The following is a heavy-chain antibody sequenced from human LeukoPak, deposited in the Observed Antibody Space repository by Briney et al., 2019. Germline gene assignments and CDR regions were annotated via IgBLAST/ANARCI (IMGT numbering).Heavy chain of an antibody. J-gene: IGHJ5*02. CDR3: VRFALSSSLDH. Sequence: GESLKISCKISGYRLTSNWIGWVRQVPGKGLEWMGLIYPGYSDAKYSPSFQGQVTLSVDTSISTAYLQLGGLRASDTAIYYCVRFALSSSLDHWGQGTLVTVSS. CDR1: GYRLTSNW. CDR2: IYPGYSDA. D-gene: IGHD6-13*01. V-gene: IGHV5-51*01.